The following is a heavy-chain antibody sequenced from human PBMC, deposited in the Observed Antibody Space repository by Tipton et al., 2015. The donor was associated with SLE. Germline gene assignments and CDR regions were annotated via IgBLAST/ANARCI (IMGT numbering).Heavy chain of an antibody. CDR1: SGSISSTPYY. Sequence: TLSLTCTVSSGSISSTPYYWAWIRQSPGEGLEWIGTIYYNGGPHSNPSLKSRVSISVDTSKNQLSLKLISVTAADTAVYFCARLVGGYARWGQGTLVTVSS. CDR2: IYYNGGP. CDR3: ARLVGGYAR. J-gene: IGHJ4*02. V-gene: IGHV4-39*01. D-gene: IGHD5-12*01.